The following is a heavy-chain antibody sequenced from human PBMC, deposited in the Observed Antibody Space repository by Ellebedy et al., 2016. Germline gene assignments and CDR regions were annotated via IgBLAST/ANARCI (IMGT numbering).Heavy chain of an antibody. CDR3: ATDYDFWSGYRY. V-gene: IGHV3-23*01. Sequence: GESLKISXAASGFTFSTYGMSWVRQAPGKGLEWVSTISGSGGSTYYADSVKGRFSISRDNSKNALFLQMDSLRAEDTAVYYCATDYDFWSGYRYWGQGALVTVSS. J-gene: IGHJ4*02. D-gene: IGHD3-3*01. CDR2: ISGSGGST. CDR1: GFTFSTYG.